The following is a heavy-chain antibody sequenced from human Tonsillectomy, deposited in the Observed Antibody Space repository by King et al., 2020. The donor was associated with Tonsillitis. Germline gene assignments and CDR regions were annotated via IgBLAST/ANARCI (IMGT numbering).Heavy chain of an antibody. V-gene: IGHV3-49*04. D-gene: IGHD3-22*01. CDR1: GFTFGDYA. J-gene: IGHJ3*02. CDR3: SRGDYYDSSGYYHIFDI. CDR2: IRSKTYGGTT. Sequence: VQLVESGGGLVQPGQSLRLSCTASGFTFGDYAMTWVRQAPGKGLEWVGFIRSKTYGGTTEYAASVEGRFSISRDDSKSIAYLQMNSLKTEDTAIYYCSRGDYYDSSGYYHIFDIWGQGTMVTVSS.